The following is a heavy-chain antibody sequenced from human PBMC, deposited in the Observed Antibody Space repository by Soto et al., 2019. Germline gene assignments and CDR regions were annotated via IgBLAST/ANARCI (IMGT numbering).Heavy chain of an antibody. CDR2: INTNTGNP. CDR1: GYTFTSYA. J-gene: IGHJ5*02. Sequence: SCKASGYTFTSYAMNWVRQAPGQGLEWMGWINTNTGNPTYAQGFTGRFVFSLDTSVSTAYLQICSLKAEDTAVYYCAREIEVLRYFDWLPGGYNWFDPWGQGTLVTVSS. CDR3: AREIEVLRYFDWLPGGYNWFDP. V-gene: IGHV7-4-1*01. D-gene: IGHD3-9*01.